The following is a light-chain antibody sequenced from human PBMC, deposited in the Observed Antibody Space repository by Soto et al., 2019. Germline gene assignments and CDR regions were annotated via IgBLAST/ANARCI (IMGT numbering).Light chain of an antibody. CDR3: TACDDSLSGRV. CDR1: SANIGSNY. Sequence: QSVLTQPPSASGSPGQRVTISCFGSSANIGSNYVYWYQQLPGTAPKVLIYRDNQRPSGVPDRFSGSKSGTSASLAISGLRSEDEADYYCTACDDSLSGRVFGGGTKLTVL. J-gene: IGLJ3*02. CDR2: RDN. V-gene: IGLV1-47*01.